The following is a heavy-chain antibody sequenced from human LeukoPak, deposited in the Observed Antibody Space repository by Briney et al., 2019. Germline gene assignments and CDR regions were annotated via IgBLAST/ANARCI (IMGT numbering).Heavy chain of an antibody. V-gene: IGHV4-61*02. D-gene: IGHD3-22*01. Sequence: SQTLSLTCTVSGGSISSNSYYWSWIRQPAGKGLEWIGRIYTSGSTNYNPSLKSRVTISVDTSKNQFSLKLSSVTAADTAVYYCARWGSGYRTGFDYWGQGTLVTVSS. CDR1: GGSISSNSYY. J-gene: IGHJ4*02. CDR3: ARWGSGYRTGFDY. CDR2: IYTSGST.